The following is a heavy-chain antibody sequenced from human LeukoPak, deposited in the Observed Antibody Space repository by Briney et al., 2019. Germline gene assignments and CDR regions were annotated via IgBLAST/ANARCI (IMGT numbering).Heavy chain of an antibody. CDR3: ARDRRRLRGMNGDGDAFDI. D-gene: IGHD1-1*01. CDR2: IYSDGSI. CDR1: GFSFRSNY. J-gene: IGHJ3*02. V-gene: IGHV3-53*01. Sequence: PGGALRLSCAASGFSFRSNYISWVRQAPGKGLEWVSMIYSDGSIFHADSVKGRFTMSRDNSRNILDLQMNSLRVEDTAVYFCARDRRRLRGMNGDGDAFDIWGQGTMVTVSS.